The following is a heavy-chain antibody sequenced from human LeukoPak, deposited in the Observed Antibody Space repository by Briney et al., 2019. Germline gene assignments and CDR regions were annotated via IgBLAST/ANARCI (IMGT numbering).Heavy chain of an antibody. V-gene: IGHV1-69*01. J-gene: IGHJ4*02. CDR3: ARDYPPYSNYFDY. CDR2: IIPIFGTA. Sequence: SVKVSCKASGGTFSSYAISWVRQAPGQGLEWMGGIIPIFGTANYAQKFQGRVTITADESTSTAYMELRSLRSDDTAVYYCARDYPPYSNYFDYWGQGTLVTVSS. D-gene: IGHD4-11*01. CDR1: GGTFSSYA.